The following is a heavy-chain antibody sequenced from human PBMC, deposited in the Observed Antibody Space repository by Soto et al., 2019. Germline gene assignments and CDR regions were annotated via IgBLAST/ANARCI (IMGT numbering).Heavy chain of an antibody. CDR1: GYTFTYYD. D-gene: IGHD6-13*01. CDR2: INPSSAYA. V-gene: IGHV1-8*01. CDR3: ARGRLAAAGFSY. Sequence: ASVKVSCKASGYTFTYYDINWVRQATGQGPEWMGWINPSSAYAGYAPKFQGRVTITMNTSISTAYMEVSGLRSDDTAVYYCARGRLAAAGFSYWGQGTLVTVS. J-gene: IGHJ4*02.